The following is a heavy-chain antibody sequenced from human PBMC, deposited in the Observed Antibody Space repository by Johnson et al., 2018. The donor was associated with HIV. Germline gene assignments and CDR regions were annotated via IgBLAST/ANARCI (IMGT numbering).Heavy chain of an antibody. CDR3: VRGGLGYQNFHDRFDV. CDR2: ISYDGSNK. Sequence: QVQLVESGGGVVQPGRSLRLSCAASGFTFSSYAMHWVRQAPGTGLEWVAVISYDGSNKYYADSVKGRFTISRDNAKNSLYLQMDSLRPEDTALYYCVRGGLGYQNFHDRFDVWGQGTVVTVSS. D-gene: IGHD3-16*02. J-gene: IGHJ3*01. V-gene: IGHV3-30-3*01. CDR1: GFTFSSYA.